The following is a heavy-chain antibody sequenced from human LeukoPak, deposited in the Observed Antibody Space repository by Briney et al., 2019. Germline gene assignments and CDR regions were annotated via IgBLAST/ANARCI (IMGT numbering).Heavy chain of an antibody. CDR1: GYSISSGYY. CDR2: IYHSGST. Sequence: SETLSLTCTVSGYSISSGYYWGWIRQPPGKGLEWIGSIYHSGSTYYNPSLKSRVTISVDTSKTQFSLKLSSVTAADTAVYYCARDNSGSSSTNAFDIWGQGTMVTVSS. CDR3: ARDNSGSSSTNAFDI. V-gene: IGHV4-38-2*02. D-gene: IGHD1-26*01. J-gene: IGHJ3*02.